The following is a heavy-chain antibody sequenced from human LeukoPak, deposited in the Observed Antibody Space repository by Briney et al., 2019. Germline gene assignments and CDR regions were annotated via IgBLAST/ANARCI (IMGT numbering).Heavy chain of an antibody. V-gene: IGHV3-48*01. J-gene: IGHJ4*02. CDR2: ISSPSSTI. CDR3: AKSYSSSWYLPIGY. Sequence: TGGSLRLSCAASGFTFSSYSMNWVRQAPGKGLEWVSYISSPSSTIYYADSVMGRFTISRDNSKNTLYLQMNSLRAEDTAVYYCAKSYSSSWYLPIGYWGQGTLVTVSS. D-gene: IGHD6-13*01. CDR1: GFTFSSYS.